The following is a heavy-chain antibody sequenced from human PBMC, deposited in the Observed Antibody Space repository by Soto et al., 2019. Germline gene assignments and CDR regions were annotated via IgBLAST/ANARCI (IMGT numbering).Heavy chain of an antibody. V-gene: IGHV3-30*04. Sequence: GGSLRLSCAASGFTFSSYAMHWVRQAPGKGLEWVAVISYDGSNKYYADSVKGRFTISRDNSKNTLYLQMNSLRAEDTAVYYCARDEERYWGQGTLVTVSS. CDR1: GFTFSSYA. CDR3: ARDEERY. CDR2: ISYDGSNK. J-gene: IGHJ4*02.